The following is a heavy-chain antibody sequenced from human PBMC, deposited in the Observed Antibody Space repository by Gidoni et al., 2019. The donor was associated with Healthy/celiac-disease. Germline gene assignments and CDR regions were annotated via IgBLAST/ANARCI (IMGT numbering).Heavy chain of an antibody. D-gene: IGHD3-3*01. CDR3: ARGRFTVYDFWSGYSTKNWFEP. Sequence: DGLEWIGEINHSGSTNYNPSLKSRVTISVDTSKNQFSLKLSSVTAADTAVYYCARGRFTVYDFWSGYSTKNWFEPWGQGTLVTVSS. CDR2: INHSGST. J-gene: IGHJ5*02. V-gene: IGHV4-34*01.